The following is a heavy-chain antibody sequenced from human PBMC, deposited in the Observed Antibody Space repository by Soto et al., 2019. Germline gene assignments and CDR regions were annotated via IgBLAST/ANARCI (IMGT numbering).Heavy chain of an antibody. CDR3: ARAQFYSGSGNYNSLMFDA. CDR1: GGSIGGVGYY. J-gene: IGHJ5*02. CDR2: MYHSGTF. Sequence: SETLSLTCAVSGGSIGGVGYYWRRIRQPPGGGLEWIGYMYHSGTFLKSPSLKTRLTMSLDMSKNQFSLTLNSMTAADTAVYYCARAQFYSGSGNYNSLMFDAWGQGVQVTVS. V-gene: IGHV4-30-2*01. D-gene: IGHD3-10*01.